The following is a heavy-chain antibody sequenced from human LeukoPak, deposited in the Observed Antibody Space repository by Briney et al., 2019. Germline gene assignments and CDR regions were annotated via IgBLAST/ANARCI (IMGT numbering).Heavy chain of an antibody. CDR1: GGSFSGYY. V-gene: IGHV4-34*01. CDR2: INHSGST. Sequence: SETLSLTCAVYGGSFSGYYWSWNRQPPGKGLEWIGEINHSGSTNYNPSLKSRVTISVDTSKNQFSLKLSSVTAADTAVYYCARGSPNWNGYYYYYGMDVWGQGTTVTVSS. D-gene: IGHD1-1*01. CDR3: ARGSPNWNGYYYYYGMDV. J-gene: IGHJ6*02.